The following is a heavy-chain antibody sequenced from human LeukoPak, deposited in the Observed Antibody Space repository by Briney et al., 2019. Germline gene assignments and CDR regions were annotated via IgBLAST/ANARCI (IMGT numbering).Heavy chain of an antibody. Sequence: GGSLRLSCVASGFTFSSYAMHWVRQAPGKGLEWVAVISYDGSNKYYADSVKGRFTISRDNSKNTLNLQMNSLRAEDTAVYYCARASSFNYYDSSGSYGMDVWGQGTTVTVSS. CDR1: GFTFSSYA. V-gene: IGHV3-30-3*01. CDR3: ARASSFNYYDSSGSYGMDV. J-gene: IGHJ6*02. CDR2: ISYDGSNK. D-gene: IGHD3-22*01.